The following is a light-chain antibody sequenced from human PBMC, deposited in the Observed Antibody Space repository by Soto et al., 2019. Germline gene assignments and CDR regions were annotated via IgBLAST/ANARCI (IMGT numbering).Light chain of an antibody. CDR1: QSVSSSY. J-gene: IGKJ5*01. Sequence: EIVLTRSPGTLSLSPGERATLSCRASQSVSSSYLAWYQQKPGQAPRLLIYGASSRATGIPDRFSGSGSGTDFTLTISRLEPEDLAVYYCQQYGSSPPITFGQGTRLEIK. CDR2: GAS. V-gene: IGKV3-20*01. CDR3: QQYGSSPPIT.